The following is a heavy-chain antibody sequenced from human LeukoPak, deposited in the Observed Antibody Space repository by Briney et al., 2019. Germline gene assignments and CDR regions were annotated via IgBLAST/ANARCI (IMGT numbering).Heavy chain of an antibody. V-gene: IGHV3-30*02. D-gene: IGHD3-10*01. CDR1: GFTFSSYG. Sequence: PGGSLRLSCAASGFTFSSYGMHWVRQAPGKGLEWVAFIRYDGSNKYYADSVKGRFTISRDNSKNTLYLQMNSLRAEDTAVYYCAKATNYYGSGSYYTLYYYYGMDVWGQGTTVTVSS. J-gene: IGHJ6*02. CDR3: AKATNYYGSGSYYTLYYYYGMDV. CDR2: IRYDGSNK.